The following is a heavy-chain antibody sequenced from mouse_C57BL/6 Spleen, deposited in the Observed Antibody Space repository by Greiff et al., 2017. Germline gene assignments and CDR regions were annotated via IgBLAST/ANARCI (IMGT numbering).Heavy chain of an antibody. V-gene: IGHV1-82*01. J-gene: IGHJ4*01. CDR2: IYPGDGDT. CDR1: GYAFSSSW. Sequence: VQLQQSGPELVKPGASVKISCKASGYAFSSSWMNWVKQRPGKGLEWIGRIYPGDGDTNYNGKFKGKSTLTADKSSSTAYMQLSSLTSEDSAVYFCARRDYSMDYWGQGTSVTVSS. CDR3: ARRDYSMDY.